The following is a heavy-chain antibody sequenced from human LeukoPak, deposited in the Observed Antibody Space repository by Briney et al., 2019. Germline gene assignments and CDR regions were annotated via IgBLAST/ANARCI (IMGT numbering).Heavy chain of an antibody. CDR3: ARDQEGFDY. CDR1: GYTFTSNC. J-gene: IGHJ4*02. V-gene: IGHV1-46*01. Sequence: ASVKVSCKASGYTFTSNCIHWVRQAPGQGLEWMGMIYPRDGSTSYAQKFQGRVTVTRDTSTSTVHMELSGLRSEDTAVYYCARDQEGFDYWGQGTLVTVSS. CDR2: IYPRDGST.